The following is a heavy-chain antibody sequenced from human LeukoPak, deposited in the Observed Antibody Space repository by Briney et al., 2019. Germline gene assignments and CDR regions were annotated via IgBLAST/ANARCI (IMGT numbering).Heavy chain of an antibody. Sequence: PGGSLRLSCAASGFTFSSYGMHWVRQAPGKGLEWVAFIRYDGSNKYYADSVKGRFTISRDNPKNTLYLQMNSLRAEDTAVYYCAKISPYSSSGRRNYYYYYMDVWGKGTTVTVSS. J-gene: IGHJ6*03. CDR3: AKISPYSSSGRRNYYYYYMDV. D-gene: IGHD6-6*01. V-gene: IGHV3-30*02. CDR1: GFTFSSYG. CDR2: IRYDGSNK.